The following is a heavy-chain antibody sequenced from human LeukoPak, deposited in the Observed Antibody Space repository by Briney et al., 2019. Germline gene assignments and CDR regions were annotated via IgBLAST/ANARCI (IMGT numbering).Heavy chain of an antibody. Sequence: ASVKVSCKASGYTFTGYYMHWVRQAPGQGLEWMGWINPNSGGTNYAQKFQGRVTMTRDTSISTAYMELSRLRSDDTAVYYCAGLSGEYDYYFDYWGKGTLVTVS. J-gene: IGHJ4*02. D-gene: IGHD4-17*01. V-gene: IGHV1-2*02. CDR1: GYTFTGYY. CDR2: INPNSGGT. CDR3: AGLSGEYDYYFDY.